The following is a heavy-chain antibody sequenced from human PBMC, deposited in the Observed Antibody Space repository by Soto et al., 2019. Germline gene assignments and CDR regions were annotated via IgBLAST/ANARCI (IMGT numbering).Heavy chain of an antibody. D-gene: IGHD3-3*01. J-gene: IGHJ6*02. Sequence: QVQLQESGPGMVKPSEALFLTCTVAGWPLSRGGPHWSWIRETPRKGLEWIGYIYYTGSTNYNPSLKGRVTMSVDTSRDQVSLRLRSVTRADTAVYYCARDQYDFRSGSYYYAMEVWGQGTKVTVSS. CDR3: ARDQYDFRSGSYYYAMEV. CDR2: IYYTGST. CDR1: GWPLSRGGPH. V-gene: IGHV4-61*08.